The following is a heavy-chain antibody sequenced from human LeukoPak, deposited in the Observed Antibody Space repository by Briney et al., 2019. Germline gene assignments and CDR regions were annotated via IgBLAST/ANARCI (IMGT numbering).Heavy chain of an antibody. CDR2: INHSGST. V-gene: IGHV4-34*01. J-gene: IGHJ6*04. Sequence: SETLSLTCAVYGGSFSGYYGSWLRQPPGKGLEWIGEINHSGSTNYNPSLKSRVTISVDTSKNQFSLKLSSVTAADTAVYYCARVSSYYYYGMDVWGKGTTVTVSS. CDR3: ARVSSYYYYGMDV. CDR1: GGSFSGYY. D-gene: IGHD3-3*02.